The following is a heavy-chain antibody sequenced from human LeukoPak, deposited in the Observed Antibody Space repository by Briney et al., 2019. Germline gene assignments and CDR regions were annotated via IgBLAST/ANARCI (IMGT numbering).Heavy chain of an antibody. D-gene: IGHD5-12*01. Sequence: GGSLRLSCVVSGFTFSSYTMNWVRKAPGKGLEWVSSISSSSSYIYYADSVKGRFTIPRDNAKNSLYLQMNSLRAEDTAVYYCARDVVVSGYDYFGFDYWGQGTLVTVSS. CDR1: GFTFSSYT. CDR3: ARDVVVSGYDYFGFDY. J-gene: IGHJ4*02. CDR2: ISSSSSYI. V-gene: IGHV3-21*01.